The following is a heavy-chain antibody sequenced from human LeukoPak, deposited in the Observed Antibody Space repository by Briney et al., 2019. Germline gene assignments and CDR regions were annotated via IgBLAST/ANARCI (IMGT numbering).Heavy chain of an antibody. Sequence: ASVKVSCKASGYTFTGYYMHWVRQAPGQGLEWMGWINPNSGGTNYAQKFQGRVTMTRDTSISTAYMELSRLRSDDTAVYYCARAMATVVTPSDFDYRGQGTLVTVSS. J-gene: IGHJ4*02. V-gene: IGHV1-2*02. CDR3: ARAMATVVTPSDFDY. D-gene: IGHD4-23*01. CDR1: GYTFTGYY. CDR2: INPNSGGT.